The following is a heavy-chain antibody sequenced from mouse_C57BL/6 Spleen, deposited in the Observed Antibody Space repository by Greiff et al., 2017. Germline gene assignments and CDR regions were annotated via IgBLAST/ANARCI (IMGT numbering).Heavy chain of an antibody. V-gene: IGHV1-39*01. D-gene: IGHD4-1*02. CDR3: AIRSPTGYYFDY. CDR2: INPNYGTT. CDR1: GYSFTDYN. Sequence: VQLKESGPELVKPGASVKISCKASGYSFTDYNMNWVKQSNGKRLEWIGVINPNYGTTSYNQKFKGKATLTVDQSSSTAYMQLNSLTSEDSAVYYCAIRSPTGYYFDYWRQGTTLTGSS. J-gene: IGHJ2*01.